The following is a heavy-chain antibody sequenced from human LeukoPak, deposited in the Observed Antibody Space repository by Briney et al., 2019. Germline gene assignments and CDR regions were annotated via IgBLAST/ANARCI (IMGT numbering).Heavy chain of an antibody. Sequence: SETLSLTCTVSGGSISSYYWSWIRQPAGKGLEWIGRIYTSGSTNYSPSLKSRVTMSVDTSKNQFSLKLSSVTAADTAVYYCARMTAAAGNNWFDPWGQGTLVTVSS. CDR1: GGSISSYY. J-gene: IGHJ5*02. CDR3: ARMTAAAGNNWFDP. V-gene: IGHV4-4*07. CDR2: IYTSGST. D-gene: IGHD6-13*01.